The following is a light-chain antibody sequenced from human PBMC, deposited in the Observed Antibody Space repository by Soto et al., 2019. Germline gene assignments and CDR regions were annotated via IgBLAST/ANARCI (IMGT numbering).Light chain of an antibody. CDR3: SSYTSSNTLV. V-gene: IGLV2-14*01. CDR1: SSDVGGYNY. CDR2: DVS. J-gene: IGLJ1*01. Sequence: QSALTQPASVSGSPGQAITISCTGTSSDVGGYNYVSWYQQHPGKAPKLMIYDVSNRPSGVSNRFSGSMSGNTASLTISGLHAEDEADYYCSSYTSSNTLVFGTGTKLTVL.